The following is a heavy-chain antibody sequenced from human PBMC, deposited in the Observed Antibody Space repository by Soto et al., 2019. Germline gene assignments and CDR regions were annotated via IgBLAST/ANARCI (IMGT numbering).Heavy chain of an antibody. Sequence: QAQLQTSGPGLVKPSETLSLTCTVSSVSINSFTNHYCSWIRQPPGKGLEWVGYISKSGFTRYNPSLSRRVTLSVDTSNNQFSLKLSSVTAAVTVLYFCAPQWFGKLHGSVEVWGQGTMVTVS. CDR3: APQWFGKLHGSVEV. V-gene: IGHV4-59*08. D-gene: IGHD3-10*01. CDR2: ISKSGFT. J-gene: IGHJ6*01. CDR1: SVSINSFTNHY.